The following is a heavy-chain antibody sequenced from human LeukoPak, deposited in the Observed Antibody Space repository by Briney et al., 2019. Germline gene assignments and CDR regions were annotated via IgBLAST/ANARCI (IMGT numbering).Heavy chain of an antibody. D-gene: IGHD2-2*01. CDR3: AKTPPPAAPSGDGNWFDP. CDR2: INHSGST. J-gene: IGHJ5*02. CDR1: GGSFSGYY. V-gene: IGHV4-34*01. Sequence: SETLSLTCAVYGGSFSGYYWSWIRQPPGKGLEWIGEINHSGSTNYNPSLKSRVTISVDTSKNQFSLKLSSVTAADTAVYYCAKTPPPAAPSGDGNWFDPWGQGTLVTVSS.